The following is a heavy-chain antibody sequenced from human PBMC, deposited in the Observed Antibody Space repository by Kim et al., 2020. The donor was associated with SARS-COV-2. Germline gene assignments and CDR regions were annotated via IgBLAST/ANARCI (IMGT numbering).Heavy chain of an antibody. D-gene: IGHD3-10*01. CDR1: GFTFSSYG. J-gene: IGHJ5*02. CDR3: AKDHPLWFGELRGDNWFDP. Sequence: GGSLRLSCAASGFTFSSYGMHWVRQAPGKGLEWVAVISYDGSNKYYADSVKGRFTISRDNSKNTLYLQMNSLRAEDTAVYYCAKDHPLWFGELRGDNWFDPWGQGTLVTVSS. CDR2: ISYDGSNK. V-gene: IGHV3-30*18.